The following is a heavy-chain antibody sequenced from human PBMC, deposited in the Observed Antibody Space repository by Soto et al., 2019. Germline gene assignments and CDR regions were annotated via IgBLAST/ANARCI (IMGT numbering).Heavy chain of an antibody. CDR2: IRDSGETT. V-gene: IGHV3-23*01. Sequence: EVQLLESGGGLVQPGGSLRLSCAASGFTFNIYAMSWVCQAPGKGLEWVSTIRDSGETTYYADSVKGRFTISRDNSKNTVSLQMNSLRTDDTAIYYCAVWTRNFVVVVAAFDYWGPGTLVTVSS. CDR3: AVWTRNFVVVVAAFDY. J-gene: IGHJ4*02. CDR1: GFTFNIYA. D-gene: IGHD2-15*01.